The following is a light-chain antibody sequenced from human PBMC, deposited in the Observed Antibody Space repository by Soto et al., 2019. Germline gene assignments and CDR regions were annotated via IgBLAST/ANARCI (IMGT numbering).Light chain of an antibody. CDR3: QQYNKWPLT. V-gene: IGKV3-15*01. CDR2: HAS. J-gene: IGKJ4*01. Sequence: EIVMTQSPATLSVSPGERATLSCRASQSVSNNLAWYQQKPVQAPRLLIYHASTRATGIPARFSGSGSGTEFTLTISSLQSEDFAVYYCQQYNKWPLTFGGGTKVEIK. CDR1: QSVSNN.